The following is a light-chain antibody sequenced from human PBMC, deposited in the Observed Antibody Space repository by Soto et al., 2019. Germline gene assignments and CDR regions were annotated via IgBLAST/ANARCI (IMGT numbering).Light chain of an antibody. CDR1: QSVLYSSNNKNY. V-gene: IGKV4-1*01. J-gene: IGKJ3*01. CDR2: WAS. CDR3: QQYYNTPPT. Sequence: DIVMAQSPDSLAVSLGERATINCKSSQSVLYSSNNKNYLAWYQQKPGQPPKLLIYWASTRESGVPDRFSGSGSGTDFALTISSLQAEDVALYECQQYYNTPPTFGPGTKVDIK.